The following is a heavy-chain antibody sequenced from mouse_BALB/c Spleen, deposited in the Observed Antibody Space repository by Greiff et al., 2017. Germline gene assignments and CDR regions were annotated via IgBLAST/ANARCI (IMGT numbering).Heavy chain of an antibody. J-gene: IGHJ2*01. CDR3: AKRGYGSDY. Sequence: EVQGVESGGGLVKPGGSLKLSCAASGFTFSSYAMSWVRQTPEKRLEWVASISSGGSTYYPDSVKGRFTISRDNARNILYLQMSSLRSEDTAMYYCAKRGYGSDYWGQGTTLTVSS. V-gene: IGHV5-6-5*01. D-gene: IGHD1-2*01. CDR2: ISSGGST. CDR1: GFTFSSYA.